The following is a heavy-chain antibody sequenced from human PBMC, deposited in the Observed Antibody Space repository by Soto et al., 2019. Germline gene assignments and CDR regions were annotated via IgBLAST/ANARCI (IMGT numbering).Heavy chain of an antibody. Sequence: SETLSLTCTVSGGSISSYYWSWIRQPPGKGLEWIGYIYYSGSTNYNPSLKSRVTISVDTSKNQFSLKLSSVTAADTAVYYCARISPAGNYYYYYGMDVWGQGTTVTVSS. V-gene: IGHV4-59*01. CDR1: GGSISSYY. CDR3: ARISPAGNYYYYYGMDV. CDR2: IYYSGST. J-gene: IGHJ6*02. D-gene: IGHD2-2*01.